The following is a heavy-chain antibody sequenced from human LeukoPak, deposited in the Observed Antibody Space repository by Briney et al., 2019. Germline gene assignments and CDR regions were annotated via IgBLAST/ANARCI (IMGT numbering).Heavy chain of an antibody. J-gene: IGHJ5*02. D-gene: IGHD3-10*01. V-gene: IGHV4-59*01. CDR2: VDHTGST. Sequence: SETLSLTCSVSDDSITMYYWTWIRQPPGKGLEWIGYVDHTGSTNFNPSLNGRVSISRDTTKNLFSLRLRSVTAADTAVYYCAKSLYGSGSYYNWFDPWGQGTLVTVSS. CDR3: AKSLYGSGSYYNWFDP. CDR1: DDSITMYY.